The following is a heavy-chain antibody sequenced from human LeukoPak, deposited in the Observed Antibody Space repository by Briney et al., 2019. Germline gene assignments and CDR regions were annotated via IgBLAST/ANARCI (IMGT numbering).Heavy chain of an antibody. V-gene: IGHV4-59*01. CDR1: GGSISSYY. Sequence: SETLSLTCTVSGGSISSYYWSWIRQPPGKGLEWIGYIYYSGNTNYNPSLKSRVTISVDTSKNQFSLKLSSVTAADTAVYYCARWDYDTLTGYSCFDYWGQGTLVTVSS. CDR3: ARWDYDTLTGYSCFDY. D-gene: IGHD3-9*01. CDR2: IYYSGNT. J-gene: IGHJ4*02.